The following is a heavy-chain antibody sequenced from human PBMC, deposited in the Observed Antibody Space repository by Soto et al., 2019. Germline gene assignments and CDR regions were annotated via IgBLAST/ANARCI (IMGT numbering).Heavy chain of an antibody. V-gene: IGHV4-59*01. CDR3: ARSYSSGWYYFDS. CDR2: IYYSGST. Sequence: PSATLSLTCTVSGGSISGYYWSWIRQPPGKGLEWIGYIYYSGSTNYNPSLKSRVTMSVDTAKNQLSLKLSSVTAADTAVYYCARSYSSGWYYFDSWGHGTLVTVSP. D-gene: IGHD6-19*01. CDR1: GGSISGYY. J-gene: IGHJ4*01.